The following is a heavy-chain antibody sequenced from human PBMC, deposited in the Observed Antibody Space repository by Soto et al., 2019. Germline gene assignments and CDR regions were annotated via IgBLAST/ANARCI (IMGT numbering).Heavy chain of an antibody. V-gene: IGHV2-5*02. J-gene: IGHJ4*02. Sequence: QITLKESGPTLGNPTQTLTLTCTFSGFSLSTSGVGVGWIRQPPGKALEWLALIYWDDDKRYSPSLKSRLSITKDTSRNQVVLTLTKLDTVDTATYYCARGGWTTYYSPFFDYWGQGTLVTVSS. CDR1: GFSLSTSGVG. D-gene: IGHD3-10*01. CDR3: ARGGWTTYYSPFFDY. CDR2: IYWDDDK.